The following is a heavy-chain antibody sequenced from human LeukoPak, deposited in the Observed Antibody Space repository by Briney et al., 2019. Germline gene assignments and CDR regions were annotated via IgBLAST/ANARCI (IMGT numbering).Heavy chain of an antibody. CDR3: VSTLRFLPYRRFDY. CDR1: GNSVRSSSFY. J-gene: IGHJ4*02. Sequence: SETLSLTCAVSGNSVRSSSFYWGWIRQPPGKGLEWIGSIYYSGSAYYSPSLKSRVTISGDASRNQFSLRLSSVTAADTAVYYCVSTLRFLPYRRFDYWGQGTLVTVS. D-gene: IGHD3-3*01. V-gene: IGHV4-39*01. CDR2: IYYSGSA.